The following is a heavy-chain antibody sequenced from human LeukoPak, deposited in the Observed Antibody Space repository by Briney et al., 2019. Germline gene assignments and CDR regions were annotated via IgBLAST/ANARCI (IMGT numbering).Heavy chain of an antibody. D-gene: IGHD3-10*01. CDR1: GFTFSSYA. J-gene: IGHJ4*02. V-gene: IGHV3-23*01. CDR2: ISGSGGST. CDR3: ANGGDYYGSGSYYNVGY. Sequence: PGRSLRLPCAASGFTFSSYAMSWVRQAPGKGLEWVSAISGSGGSTYYADSVKGRFTISRDNSKNTLYLQMNSLRAEDTAVYYCANGGDYYGSGSYYNVGYWGQGTLVTVSS.